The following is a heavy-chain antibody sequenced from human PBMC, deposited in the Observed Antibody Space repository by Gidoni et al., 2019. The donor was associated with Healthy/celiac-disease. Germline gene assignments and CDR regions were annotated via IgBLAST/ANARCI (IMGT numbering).Heavy chain of an antibody. J-gene: IGHJ4*02. D-gene: IGHD2-15*01. Sequence: QVTLKESGPVLVKPTETLTLTSPVSGFSLRNARMGVSWIRQPPGKALEWLAHIFSNDENSYSTSLESRLTISKDTSKSQVVLTMTNMDPVDTATYCCALILSGGSCYRRYYFDYWGQGTLVTVSS. V-gene: IGHV2-26*01. CDR3: ALILSGGSCYRRYYFDY. CDR1: GFSLRNARMG. CDR2: IFSNDEN.